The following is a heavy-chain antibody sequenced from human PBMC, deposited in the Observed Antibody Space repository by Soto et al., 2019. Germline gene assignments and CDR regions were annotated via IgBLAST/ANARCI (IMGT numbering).Heavy chain of an antibody. CDR3: ARVGSSGWSPDY. Sequence: SETLSLTCSVSGGSISGHYWTWIRQSPGKGLEWIGYIFYSGSTNYNPSLKSRVTISVDTSKNRFSLKMSSVTAADTAVYYCARVGSSGWSPDYWGRGTLVTVSS. D-gene: IGHD6-19*01. V-gene: IGHV4-59*11. CDR1: GGSISGHY. J-gene: IGHJ4*02. CDR2: IFYSGST.